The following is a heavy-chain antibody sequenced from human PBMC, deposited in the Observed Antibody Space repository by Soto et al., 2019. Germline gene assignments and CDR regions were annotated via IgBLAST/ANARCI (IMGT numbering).Heavy chain of an antibody. D-gene: IGHD2-15*01. Sequence: LSLTCSVSGDSISTVDYFWAWIRQPPGQALEYIGYIYKSTTTYYNPSFESRVAISLDTSKSQFSLNVTSVTAADTAVYFCARGRYCLTGRCFPNWFDSWGQGALVTVSS. CDR2: IYKSTTT. V-gene: IGHV4-30-4*01. J-gene: IGHJ5*01. CDR3: ARGRYCLTGRCFPNWFDS. CDR1: GDSISTVDYF.